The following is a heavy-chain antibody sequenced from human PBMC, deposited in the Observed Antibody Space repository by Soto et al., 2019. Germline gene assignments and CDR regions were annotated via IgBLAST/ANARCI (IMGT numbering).Heavy chain of an antibody. J-gene: IGHJ4*02. CDR1: GFTFSSYA. CDR3: ARGGGIQLWRLFDY. V-gene: IGHV3-30-3*01. Sequence: QVQLVESGGGVVQPGRSLRLSCAASGFTFSSYAMHRVRQAPAKGLEWVAVISYDGSNKYYPDSVKGRFTISRDNSKNTLYLQMNSLRAEDTAVYYWARGGGIQLWRLFDYWGQGTLVTVSS. D-gene: IGHD5-18*01. CDR2: ISYDGSNK.